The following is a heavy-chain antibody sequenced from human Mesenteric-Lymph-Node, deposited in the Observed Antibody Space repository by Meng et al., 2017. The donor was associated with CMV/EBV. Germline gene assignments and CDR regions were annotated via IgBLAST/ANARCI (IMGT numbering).Heavy chain of an antibody. D-gene: IGHD1-26*01. CDR3: ARGGATSYYYYGMDV. J-gene: IGHJ6*02. CDR1: GYTFTSFD. CDR2: MNPASGNT. Sequence: ASVKVSCKASGYTFTSFDINWVRQATGQGLEWMGWMNPASGNTGYPQKFQGRVTISRNTSMSTAYMELSSLRSEDTAVCYCARGGATSYYYYGMDVWGQGTTVTVSS. V-gene: IGHV1-8*01.